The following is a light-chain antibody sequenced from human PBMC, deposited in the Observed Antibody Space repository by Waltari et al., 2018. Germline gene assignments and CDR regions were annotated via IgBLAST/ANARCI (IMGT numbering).Light chain of an antibody. V-gene: IGKV3-20*01. Sequence: EIVLTQSPGTLSLSPGQRATLFCRASQSVGRTLAWYQQKPGQAPRLLIYDAFTRATGIPDRFSATGSGTGFRLTISRLEPEDFAVYYCQKYGRLPATFGRGTTVEIK. J-gene: IGKJ1*01. CDR2: DAF. CDR3: QKYGRLPAT. CDR1: QSVGRT.